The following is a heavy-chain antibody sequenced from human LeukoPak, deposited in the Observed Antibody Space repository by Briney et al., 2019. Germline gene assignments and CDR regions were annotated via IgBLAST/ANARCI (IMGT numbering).Heavy chain of an antibody. Sequence: PGGSLRLSCAGSGFTLSSYAMSWVRQAPGKGLEWVSTVTDSGGSTYYVDSVKGRFTISRDNSKKTTYLQMNSLRAEDTAVYYCAKSAYYCTSSKCSLRAHYFDYWGQGTLVTVSS. CDR3: AKSAYYCTSSKCSLRAHYFDY. V-gene: IGHV3-23*01. CDR1: GFTLSSYA. CDR2: VTDSGGST. J-gene: IGHJ4*02. D-gene: IGHD2/OR15-2a*01.